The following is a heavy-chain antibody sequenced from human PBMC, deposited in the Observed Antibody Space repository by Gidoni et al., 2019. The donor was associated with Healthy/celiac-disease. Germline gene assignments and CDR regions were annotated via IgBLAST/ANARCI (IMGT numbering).Heavy chain of an antibody. V-gene: IGHV3-33*01. J-gene: IGHJ4*02. D-gene: IGHD6-19*01. CDR2: IWYDGSNK. Sequence: QVQLVESGGGVVQPGRSLRLSCAASGFTFSSSGIHWVRQAPGKGLEWVAFIWYDGSNKYYADSVKGRFTISRDNSKNTLYLQMNSLRAEDTAVYYCARDHRLAGARPIAVAGLFDYWGQGTLVTVSS. CDR1: GFTFSSSG. CDR3: ARDHRLAGARPIAVAGLFDY.